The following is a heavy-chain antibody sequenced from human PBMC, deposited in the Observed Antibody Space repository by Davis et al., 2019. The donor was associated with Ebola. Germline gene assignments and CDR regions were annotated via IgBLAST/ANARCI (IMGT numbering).Heavy chain of an antibody. Sequence: GESLKISCAASGFTFSSYWMSWVRQAPGKGLDWVAKIKQDGSEKYYADSVKGRFTISRDNAKNSLYLQMNSLRAEDTAVYYCARDSAEDIVVVVAAPDYWGQGTLVTVSS. CDR3: ARDSAEDIVVVVAAPDY. J-gene: IGHJ4*02. CDR2: IKQDGSEK. D-gene: IGHD2-15*01. V-gene: IGHV3-7*03. CDR1: GFTFSSYW.